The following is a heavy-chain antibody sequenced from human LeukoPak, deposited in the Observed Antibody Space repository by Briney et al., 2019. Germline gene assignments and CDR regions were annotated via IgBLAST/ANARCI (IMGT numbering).Heavy chain of an antibody. J-gene: IGHJ5*02. D-gene: IGHD4-23*01. CDR3: ACHWYGGNSA. Sequence: SETLSLTCAVYGGSFSGYYWSWIRQPPGKGLEWIGYIYYSGSTYYNPSLKSRVTISVDTSKNQFSLKLSSVTAADTAVYYCACHWYGGNSAWGQGTLVTVSS. CDR1: GGSFSGYY. V-gene: IGHV4-59*06. CDR2: IYYSGST.